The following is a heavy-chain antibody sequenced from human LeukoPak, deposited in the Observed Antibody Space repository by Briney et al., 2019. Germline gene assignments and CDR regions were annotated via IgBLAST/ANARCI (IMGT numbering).Heavy chain of an antibody. V-gene: IGHV3-23*01. J-gene: IGHJ4*02. D-gene: IGHD3-22*01. CDR3: AKRGFYDGSGRFYFDN. Sequence: PGGSLRLSCAASGFTFTSCAMSWVRQVPGKGLEWVSTLSTSGGSTYYADSVKGRSTISRDNSKNTLYLQLNSLRAEDTAIYYCAKRGFYDGSGRFYFDNWGQGTLVTVSS. CDR1: GFTFTSCA. CDR2: LSTSGGST.